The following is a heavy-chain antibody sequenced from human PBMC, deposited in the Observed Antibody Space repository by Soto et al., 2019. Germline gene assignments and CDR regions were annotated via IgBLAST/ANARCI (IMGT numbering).Heavy chain of an antibody. CDR2: IYHSGST. Sequence: QVQLQESGPGLVRPSGTLSLTCAVSGGSISSSSWWSWVRQPPGKGLEWIGEIYHSGSTNYNPSLKSPVTISVDKSKNQFSLKLNSVTAADTAVYYCARKDYGDYRWFAPWGQGTLVTVSS. J-gene: IGHJ5*02. D-gene: IGHD4-17*01. CDR1: GGSISSSSW. CDR3: ARKDYGDYRWFAP. V-gene: IGHV4-4*02.